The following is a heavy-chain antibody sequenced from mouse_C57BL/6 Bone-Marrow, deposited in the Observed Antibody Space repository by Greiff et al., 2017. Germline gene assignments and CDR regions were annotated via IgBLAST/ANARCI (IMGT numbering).Heavy chain of an antibody. Sequence: QVQLQQSGPELVQPGASVTLSCTASGYTFPRYDIHWVKQRPGPVLALIGWIYPRDGSTKYNEKFKGKATLTVDTSSSTAYMELHSLTSEDSAVYFCARLEFDGSSGDWYFDVWGTGTTVTVSS. D-gene: IGHD1-1*01. CDR3: ARLEFDGSSGDWYFDV. CDR1: GYTFPRYD. V-gene: IGHV1-85*01. CDR2: IYPRDGST. J-gene: IGHJ1*03.